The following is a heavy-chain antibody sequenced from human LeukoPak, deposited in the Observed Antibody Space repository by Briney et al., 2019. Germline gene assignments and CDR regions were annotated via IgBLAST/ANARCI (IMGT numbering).Heavy chain of an antibody. Sequence: GGSLRLSCAASGFTFSSHWMAWVRQAPGKGLEWVANIKQDGSDKYYLDSMKGRLTISRDNAKNSLYLQVNSLRVEDTAVYYCASLNYGQVRGSPHYYFDYWGQGILVTVSS. V-gene: IGHV3-7*01. J-gene: IGHJ4*02. D-gene: IGHD3-16*01. CDR3: ASLNYGQVRGSPHYYFDY. CDR1: GFTFSSHW. CDR2: IKQDGSDK.